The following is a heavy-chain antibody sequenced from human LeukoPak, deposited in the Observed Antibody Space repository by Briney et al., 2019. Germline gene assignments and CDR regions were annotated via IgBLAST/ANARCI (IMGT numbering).Heavy chain of an antibody. V-gene: IGHV1-2*02. CDR1: GYTFTGYY. D-gene: IGHD5-12*01. CDR2: INPNSGGT. Sequence: GASVKVSCKASGYTFTGYYMHWVRQAPGQGLEWMGWINPNSGGTNYAQKFQGRVTMTRDTSISTAYMELSRLRSNDTAVYCCARRALFGDSGYDYNWFDPWGQGTLVTVSS. J-gene: IGHJ5*02. CDR3: ARRALFGDSGYDYNWFDP.